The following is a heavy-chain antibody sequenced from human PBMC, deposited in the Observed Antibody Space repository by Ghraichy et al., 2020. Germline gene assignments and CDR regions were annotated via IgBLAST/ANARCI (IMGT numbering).Heavy chain of an antibody. CDR3: ANDRYSSSWYGMDV. CDR1: GGSFSGYY. D-gene: IGHD6-13*01. CDR2: INHSGST. Sequence: SETLSLTCAVYGGSFSGYYWSWIRQPPGKGLEWIGEINHSGSTNYNPSLKSRVTISVDTSKNQFSLKLSSVTAADTAVYYCANDRYSSSWYGMDVWGQGTTVTVSS. J-gene: IGHJ6*02. V-gene: IGHV4-34*01.